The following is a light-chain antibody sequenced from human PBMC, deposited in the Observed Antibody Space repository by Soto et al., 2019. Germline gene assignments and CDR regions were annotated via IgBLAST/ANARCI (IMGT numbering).Light chain of an antibody. CDR3: TSYTTSRTLV. Sequence: QSALTQPASVSGSPGQSITISCTGTSSDIAAYNYVSWYQQHPGKAPKLMIYDVNYRPSGVSNRFSGSKSGNTASLTISGLRAEDEADYYCTSYTTSRTLVFGGGTKLTVL. CDR2: DVN. J-gene: IGLJ2*01. CDR1: SSDIAAYNY. V-gene: IGLV2-14*03.